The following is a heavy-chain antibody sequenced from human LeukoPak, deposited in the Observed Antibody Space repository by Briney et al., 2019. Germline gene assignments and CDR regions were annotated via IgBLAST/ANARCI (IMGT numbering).Heavy chain of an antibody. CDR3: ASQPDSLGY. CDR1: GFTFSNAW. Sequence: GGSLRLSCAASGFTFSNAWMSWVRQAPGKGLEWVSSISSSSSYIYYADSVKGRFTISRDNAKNSLYLQMNSLRAEDTAVYYCASQPDSLGYWGQGTLVTVSS. J-gene: IGHJ4*02. D-gene: IGHD3-22*01. V-gene: IGHV3-21*01. CDR2: ISSSSSYI.